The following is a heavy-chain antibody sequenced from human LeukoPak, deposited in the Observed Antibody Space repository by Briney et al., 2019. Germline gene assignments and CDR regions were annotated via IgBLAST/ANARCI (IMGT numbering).Heavy chain of an antibody. CDR2: IYSTGNT. D-gene: IGHD1-26*01. J-gene: IGHJ4*02. CDR1: GDSISTYY. Sequence: SETLSLTCSFSGDSISTYYWSWIRQSPGKGLEWIGHIYSTGNTDYNSSLKSRVTISVDTSKSQFSLRLSSVTATDTAVYYCARLRWQLVGPYFDYWGQGTLVTVSS. CDR3: ARLRWQLVGPYFDY. V-gene: IGHV4-59*01.